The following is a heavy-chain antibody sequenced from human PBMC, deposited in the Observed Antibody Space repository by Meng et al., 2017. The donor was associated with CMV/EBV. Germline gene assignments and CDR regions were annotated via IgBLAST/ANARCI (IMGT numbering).Heavy chain of an antibody. J-gene: IGHJ5*02. CDR1: GGSISSSSYY. Sequence: HLPRQEPGPGLVRPSETLSPTCTVSGGSISSSSYYWGWIRQPPGKGLEWIGSIYYSGSTNYNPSLKSRVTISVDTSKNQFSLKLSSVTAADTAVYYCARGGNWFDPWGQGTLVTVSS. V-gene: IGHV4-39*07. CDR2: IYYSGST. CDR3: ARGGNWFDP.